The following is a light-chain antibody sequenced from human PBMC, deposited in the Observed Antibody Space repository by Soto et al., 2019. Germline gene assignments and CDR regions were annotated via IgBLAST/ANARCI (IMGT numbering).Light chain of an antibody. Sequence: EVVLTQSPGTLSLSPGERATLSCRASQSVSATYIAWYQQKSGQAPRPILYGSSSRATGVPDRFSGSGSGTEFTLTIDRLEPEDFATYYCQQYGSSPRAFGQGTKVEVK. J-gene: IGKJ1*01. V-gene: IGKV3-20*01. CDR2: GSS. CDR1: QSVSATY. CDR3: QQYGSSPRA.